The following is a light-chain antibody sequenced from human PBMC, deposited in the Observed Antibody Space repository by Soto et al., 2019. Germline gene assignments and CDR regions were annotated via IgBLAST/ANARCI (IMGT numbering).Light chain of an antibody. V-gene: IGKV3-15*01. CDR2: ATS. CDR3: QQYGDWPLT. Sequence: EIVLTQSPATLSVSPGERATLSCRASQSVGNNFAWYQQKPGQAPRLLLFATSTRATGVPARFSGSGSGTEFTLTISSLQSEDFAVYYCQQYGDWPLTFGVVAKVEIE. CDR1: QSVGNN. J-gene: IGKJ4*01.